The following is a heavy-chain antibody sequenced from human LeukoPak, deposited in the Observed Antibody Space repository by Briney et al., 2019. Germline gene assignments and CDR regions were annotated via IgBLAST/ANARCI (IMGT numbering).Heavy chain of an antibody. J-gene: IGHJ4*02. Sequence: SETLSLTCTVSGGSISSSSYYWGWIRQPPGKGLEWIGSIYYSGSTNYNPSLKSRVTISVDTSKNQFSLKLSSVTAADTAVYYCASTPHYYGSGSLVDWGQGTLVTVSS. V-gene: IGHV4-39*07. D-gene: IGHD3-10*01. CDR2: IYYSGST. CDR3: ASTPHYYGSGSLVD. CDR1: GGSISSSSYY.